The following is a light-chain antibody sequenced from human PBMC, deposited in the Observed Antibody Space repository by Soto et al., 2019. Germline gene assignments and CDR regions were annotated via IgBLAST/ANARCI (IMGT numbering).Light chain of an antibody. Sequence: QSALTQPASVSGSPGQSITISCTGTSSDVGGYNYVSWYQQHPGKAPKLMIYDVSNRPSGVSNRFSGSKSGNTASLTISGLQAEDEADYYCSLYTSSSNYVFGTGTKVTVL. CDR1: SSDVGGYNY. CDR2: DVS. CDR3: SLYTSSSNYV. V-gene: IGLV2-14*01. J-gene: IGLJ1*01.